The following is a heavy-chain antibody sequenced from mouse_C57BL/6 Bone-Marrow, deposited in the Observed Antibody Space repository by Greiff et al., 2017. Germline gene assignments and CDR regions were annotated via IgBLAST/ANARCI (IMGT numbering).Heavy chain of an antibody. D-gene: IGHD2-3*01. Sequence: VQLQQSGPELVKPGASVKISCKASGYTFTDYYMNWVKQSHGKSLEWIGDINPNNGGTSYNQKFKGKATLTVDKSSSTAYMVLRSLTSEDSAVXYCAKIYDGYYRYAMDYWGQGTSVTVSS. CDR2: INPNNGGT. CDR3: AKIYDGYYRYAMDY. J-gene: IGHJ4*01. CDR1: GYTFTDYY. V-gene: IGHV1-26*01.